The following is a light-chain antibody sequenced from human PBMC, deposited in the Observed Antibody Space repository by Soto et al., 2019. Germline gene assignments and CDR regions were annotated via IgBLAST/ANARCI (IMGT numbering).Light chain of an antibody. CDR1: SSEVGGYNY. Sequence: QSALTQPASVSGSHGLSITISCTGTSSEVGGYNYVSWYQQHPGKAPKLMIYEVSNRPSGLSKRFSGSKSGNTASLTISGLQTEDEADYYCSSFTTGSTLVFGGGTNLTVL. V-gene: IGLV2-14*01. J-gene: IGLJ2*01. CDR2: EVS. CDR3: SSFTTGSTLV.